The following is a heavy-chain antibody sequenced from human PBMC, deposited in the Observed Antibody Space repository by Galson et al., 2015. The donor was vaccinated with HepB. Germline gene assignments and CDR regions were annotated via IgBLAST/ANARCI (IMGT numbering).Heavy chain of an antibody. Sequence: SLRLSCAASGFTFSNYGMHWVRQAPGKGLEWVAVISSDGNNKNYADSVKGRFTISRDNSKNTLYLQMNSLRVEDTAMYYCAKGDHLWWTCSAWGQATLVTVSS. CDR3: AKGDHLWWTCSA. CDR2: ISSDGNNK. D-gene: IGHD4/OR15-4a*01. CDR1: GFTFSNYG. V-gene: IGHV3-30*18. J-gene: IGHJ5*02.